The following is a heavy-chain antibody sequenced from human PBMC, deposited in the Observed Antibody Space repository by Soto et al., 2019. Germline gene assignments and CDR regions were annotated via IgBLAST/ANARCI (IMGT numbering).Heavy chain of an antibody. Sequence: GWSLRLSCAASGFTFSSYEMNLVRQAPGKGLEWVSYISSSGSTIYYADSVKGRFTISRDNAKNSLYLQMNSLRAEDTAVYYCARESDSGYDLDAFDIWGQGTMVTVSS. D-gene: IGHD5-12*01. V-gene: IGHV3-48*03. CDR3: ARESDSGYDLDAFDI. CDR2: ISSSGSTI. CDR1: GFTFSSYE. J-gene: IGHJ3*02.